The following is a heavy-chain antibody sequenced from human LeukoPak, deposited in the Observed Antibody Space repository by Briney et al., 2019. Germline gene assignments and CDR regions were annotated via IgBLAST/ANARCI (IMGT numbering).Heavy chain of an antibody. CDR1: GGSISSGDYY. CDR3: ARGRKTAARERHFDY. J-gene: IGHJ4*02. V-gene: IGHV4-30-4*08. Sequence: SQTLSLTCTVSGGSISSGDYYWSWIRQPPGKGLEWIGEINHSGSTNYNPSLKSRVTISVDTSKNQFSLKLSSVTAADTAVYYCARGRKTAARERHFDYWGQGTLVTVSS. CDR2: INHSGST. D-gene: IGHD2-2*01.